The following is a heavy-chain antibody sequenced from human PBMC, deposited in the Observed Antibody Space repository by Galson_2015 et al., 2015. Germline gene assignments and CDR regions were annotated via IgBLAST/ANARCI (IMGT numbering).Heavy chain of an antibody. J-gene: IGHJ4*02. V-gene: IGHV3-7*01. CDR1: GFTFSDYW. D-gene: IGHD4-11*01. CDR2: IKEDGSEK. Sequence: SLRLSCAASGFTFSDYWMSWVRQAPGKGLEWVANIKEDGSEKLYVDSVKGRFTISRDNAKNSLYLQMNSLRAEDTAVYYCSRDRGLYTNYANYWGQGTLVTVSS. CDR3: SRDRGLYTNYANY.